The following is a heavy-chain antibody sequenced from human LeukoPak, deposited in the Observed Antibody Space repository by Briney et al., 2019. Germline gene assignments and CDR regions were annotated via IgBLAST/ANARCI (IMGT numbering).Heavy chain of an antibody. V-gene: IGHV3-7*01. CDR3: ARLGRLGNYYYYMDV. D-gene: IGHD6-19*01. CDR1: GFTFSSYS. CDR2: IKQDGSEK. J-gene: IGHJ6*03. Sequence: PGGSLRLSRAASGFTFSSYSMSWVRQAPGKGLEWVANIKQDGSEKYYVDSVKGRFTISRDNAKNSLYLQMNSLRAEDTAVYYCARLGRLGNYYYYMDVWGKGTTVTVSS.